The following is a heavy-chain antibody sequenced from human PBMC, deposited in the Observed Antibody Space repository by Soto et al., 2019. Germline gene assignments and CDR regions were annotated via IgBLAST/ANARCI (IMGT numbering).Heavy chain of an antibody. Sequence: QVQLQESGPGLVKPSETLSLTCSVSGGSISNHYWSWIRQPPGKGLEWIGYIYYNGNTNYNPSLKSRVTISVDTSKNQFSLKVKSVTAADTAIYYCARAGSTWRYFFDYWGQGSLVTVSS. D-gene: IGHD6-13*01. J-gene: IGHJ4*02. CDR3: ARAGSTWRYFFDY. CDR1: GGSISNHY. CDR2: IYYNGNT. V-gene: IGHV4-59*11.